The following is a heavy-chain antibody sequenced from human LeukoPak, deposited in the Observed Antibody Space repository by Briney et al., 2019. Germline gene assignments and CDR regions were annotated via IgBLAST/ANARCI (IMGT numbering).Heavy chain of an antibody. CDR3: ARDRGWYHADS. CDR2: IKEDGSWK. Sequence: PGRSLRLSSAASGVSFSSSWMGWARQAPGEGLEWVANIKEDGSWKHYAVSVQGRFTISRDNAKNSLYLQMNSLGAEDTAVYYCARDRGWYHADSWGQGTLVTVSS. D-gene: IGHD6-19*01. CDR1: GVSFSSSW. V-gene: IGHV3-7*01. J-gene: IGHJ4*02.